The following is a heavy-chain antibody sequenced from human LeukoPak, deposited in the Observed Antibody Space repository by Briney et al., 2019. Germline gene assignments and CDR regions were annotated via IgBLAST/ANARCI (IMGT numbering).Heavy chain of an antibody. CDR3: ARAGSGWYLRNYFDP. CDR1: GGSISSSSYY. CDR2: IYYSGST. Sequence: SETLSLTCTVSGGSISSSSYYWGWIRQPPGKGLEWIGSIYYSGSTNYNPSLKSRVTISVDTSKNQFSLKLSSVTAADTAVYYCARAGSGWYLRNYFDPWGQGARVTVSS. V-gene: IGHV4-39*07. D-gene: IGHD6-19*01. J-gene: IGHJ5*02.